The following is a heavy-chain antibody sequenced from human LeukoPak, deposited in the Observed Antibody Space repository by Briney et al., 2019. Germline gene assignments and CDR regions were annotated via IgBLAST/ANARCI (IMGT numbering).Heavy chain of an antibody. V-gene: IGHV1-2*02. CDR2: INPSSGGT. CDR1: GYTFTGYY. D-gene: IGHD6-13*01. CDR3: ARAQTMAAAGTGPGDF. J-gene: IGHJ4*02. Sequence: ASVKVSCKSSGYTFTGYYMHWVRQAPGQGLEWMGWINPSSGGTSYAQKFQGRVTMTRDTSISTAYMELSSLRSDDTAVYSCARAQTMAAAGTGPGDFWGQGTPVTVSS.